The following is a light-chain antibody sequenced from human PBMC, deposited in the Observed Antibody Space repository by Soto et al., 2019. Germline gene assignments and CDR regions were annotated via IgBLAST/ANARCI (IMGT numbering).Light chain of an antibody. CDR1: QSVSSN. CDR2: GAS. Sequence: IVMTQSPAALSVSPGESATLSCRASQSVSSNLAWYQQKPGQPPRLLIYGASTRATGIPARFSGSGSGTEFTLTISSLQSEDFAVYYCQHYNNLPLTFGGGTKVEIE. CDR3: QHYNNLPLT. V-gene: IGKV3-15*01. J-gene: IGKJ4*01.